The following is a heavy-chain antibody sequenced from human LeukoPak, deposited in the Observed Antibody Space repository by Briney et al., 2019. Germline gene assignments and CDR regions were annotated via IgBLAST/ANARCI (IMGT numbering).Heavy chain of an antibody. J-gene: IGHJ3*02. V-gene: IGHV1-18*01. CDR2: ISAYNGNT. CDR3: AREDCSGGSCYSLSLTPVFHVFDI. D-gene: IGHD2-15*01. Sequence: GASVKVSCKASGYTLTNYGISWVRQAPGQGLEWMGWISAYNGNTNYAQKLQGRVTMTTDTPTSTAYMNLRSLRSDDTAVYYCAREDCSGGSCYSLSLTPVFHVFDIWGQGTMVIVSS. CDR1: GYTLTNYG.